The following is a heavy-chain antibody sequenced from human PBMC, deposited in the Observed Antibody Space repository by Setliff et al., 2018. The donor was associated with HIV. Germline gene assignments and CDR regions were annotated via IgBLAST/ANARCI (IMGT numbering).Heavy chain of an antibody. CDR2: INTSGGSA. D-gene: IGHD6-19*01. CDR1: GYTFTSYP. Sequence: GASVKVSCKASGYTFTSYPMHWVRQAPGQGLEWMGVINTSGGSAGYAEKFRGRVTMTRDTSTNTVYMDLRNLRSEDTAVYYCARNQGDASGWYAGDYWGHGTLVTLSS. J-gene: IGHJ4*01. V-gene: IGHV1-46*01. CDR3: ARNQGDASGWYAGDY.